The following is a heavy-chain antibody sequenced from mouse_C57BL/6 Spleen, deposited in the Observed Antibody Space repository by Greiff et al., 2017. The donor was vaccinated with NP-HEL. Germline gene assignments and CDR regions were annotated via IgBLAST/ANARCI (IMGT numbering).Heavy chain of an antibody. CDR1: GFTFSNYW. CDR2: IRLKSDNYAT. D-gene: IGHD2-3*01. CDR3: TVYDGYYDYFDY. Sequence: DVMLVESGGGLVQPGGSMKLSCVASGFTFSNYWMNWVRQSPEKGLEWVAQIRLKSDNYATHYAESVKGRFTITSDDSKSSVYLQMNNLRAEDTGIYYCTVYDGYYDYFDYWGQGTTLTVSS. J-gene: IGHJ2*01. V-gene: IGHV6-3*01.